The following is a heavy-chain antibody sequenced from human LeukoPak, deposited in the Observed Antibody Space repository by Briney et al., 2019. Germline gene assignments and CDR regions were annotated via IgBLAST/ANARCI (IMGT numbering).Heavy chain of an antibody. CDR3: ARLPPGFGATNSDY. D-gene: IGHD1-26*01. Sequence: ASVKVSCKASGYTFTGYYMHWVRQAPGQGLEWMGRINPNRGGTNYAQKFQGRVTMTSDTSIRTAYIELSRLRSDDTAVYYCARLPPGFGATNSDYWGQGTLVTVSS. V-gene: IGHV1-2*06. CDR2: INPNRGGT. CDR1: GYTFTGYY. J-gene: IGHJ4*02.